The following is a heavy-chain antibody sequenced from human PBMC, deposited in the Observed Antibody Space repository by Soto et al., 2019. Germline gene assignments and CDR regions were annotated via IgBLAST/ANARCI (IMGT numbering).Heavy chain of an antibody. J-gene: IGHJ4*02. CDR3: QLFDYDSSGSIRS. CDR2: VRSKTYDGRT. CDR1: GFGFGDDG. V-gene: IGHV3-49*04. Sequence: GGSLRLSCTASGFGFGDDGLSWVRQAPGEGLEWLGFVRSKTYDGRTEYAASVKGRFIISRDDSKNIAYLQMSSLQPEDTAMYYCQLFDYDSSGSIRSWGQGTLVTVSS. D-gene: IGHD3-22*01.